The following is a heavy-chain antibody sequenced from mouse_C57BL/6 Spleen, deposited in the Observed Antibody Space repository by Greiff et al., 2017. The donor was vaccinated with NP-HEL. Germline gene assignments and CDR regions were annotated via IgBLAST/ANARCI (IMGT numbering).Heavy chain of an antibody. J-gene: IGHJ3*01. D-gene: IGHD1-1*01. CDR2: ISDGGSYT. Sequence: EVQGVESGGGLVKPGGSLKLSCAASGFTFSSYAMSWVRQTPEKRLEWVATISDGGSYTYYPDNVKGRFTISRDNAKNNLYLQMSHLKSEDTAMYYCAREGYYYGSSLAWFAYWGQGTLVTVSA. CDR3: AREGYYYGSSLAWFAY. V-gene: IGHV5-4*01. CDR1: GFTFSSYA.